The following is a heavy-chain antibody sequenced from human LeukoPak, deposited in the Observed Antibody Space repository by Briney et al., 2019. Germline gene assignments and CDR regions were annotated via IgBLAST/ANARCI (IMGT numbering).Heavy chain of an antibody. CDR1: GASISSYY. D-gene: IGHD2-15*01. CDR3: ARVVVVAATPSNWFDP. CDR2: IYYSAST. Sequence: SETLSLTCAVSGASISSYYWSWIRQSPGKGLEWIGYIYYSASTNYNPSVKSRGTISVDTSKNQFSLKLSSVTAADTAVYYCARVVVVAATPSNWFDPWGQGTLVTVS. V-gene: IGHV4-59*12. J-gene: IGHJ5*02.